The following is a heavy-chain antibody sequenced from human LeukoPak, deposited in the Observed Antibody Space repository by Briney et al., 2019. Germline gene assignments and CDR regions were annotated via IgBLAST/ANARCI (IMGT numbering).Heavy chain of an antibody. Sequence: SETLSLTCTGSGGSISSGSYYWSWLRQPAGKGLEWIGRIYTSGSTNYNPSRKSRVTISVDTSKNQFSLKLSSVTAADTAVYYCARHVRNGGMSGAFDIWGQGTMVTVSS. V-gene: IGHV4-61*02. CDR3: ARHVRNGGMSGAFDI. J-gene: IGHJ3*02. CDR2: IYTSGST. D-gene: IGHD3-16*01. CDR1: GGSISSGSYY.